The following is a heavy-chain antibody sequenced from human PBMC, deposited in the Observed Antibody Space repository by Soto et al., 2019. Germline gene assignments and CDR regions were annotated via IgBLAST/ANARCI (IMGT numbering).Heavy chain of an antibody. J-gene: IGHJ6*02. Sequence: QMQLQESGPGLVKPSETLSLTCVVSGGSITGSDWWTWVRQSPEKGLEGIGEIFHSGNTNYSPSLKSRVSVSLDKAANQFSLKVHCVTAADTAIYYCANRPFFEGAPYYGMDVWGPGTTVIVSS. CDR1: GGSITGSDW. D-gene: IGHD3-3*02. CDR3: ANRPFFEGAPYYGMDV. CDR2: IFHSGNT. V-gene: IGHV4-4*02.